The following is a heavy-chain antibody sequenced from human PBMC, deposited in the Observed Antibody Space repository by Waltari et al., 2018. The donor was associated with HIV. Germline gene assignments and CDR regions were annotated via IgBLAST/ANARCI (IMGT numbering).Heavy chain of an antibody. J-gene: IGHJ5*02. CDR3: ARARRIAARSGYDWFDP. D-gene: IGHD6-6*01. CDR1: GYTFSSYD. CDR2: MNPISGNT. V-gene: IGHV1-8*01. Sequence: QEQLVQSGAEVKKHGASVKVSCKASGYTFSSYDINWVRQATGQGLGWMGWMNPISGNTGYAKKCQCRFTMTRTTSISTAYMELSSLRSEDTAVYYCARARRIAARSGYDWFDPWGQGTLVTVSS.